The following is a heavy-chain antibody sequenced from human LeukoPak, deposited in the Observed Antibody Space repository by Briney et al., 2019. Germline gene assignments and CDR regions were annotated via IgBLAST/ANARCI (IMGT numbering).Heavy chain of an antibody. Sequence: GGSLRLSCAASGFTFDDYAMHWVRQAPGKGLEWVSGISWNSGSIGYTDSVKGRFTISRDNAKNSLYLQMNSLRAEDMALYYCAKGGGSSGYFSFDYWGQGTLVTVSS. J-gene: IGHJ4*02. CDR3: AKGGGSSGYFSFDY. CDR2: ISWNSGSI. D-gene: IGHD3-22*01. V-gene: IGHV3-9*03. CDR1: GFTFDDYA.